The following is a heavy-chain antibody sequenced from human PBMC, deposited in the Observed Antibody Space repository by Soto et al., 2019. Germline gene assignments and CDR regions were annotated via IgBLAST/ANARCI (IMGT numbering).Heavy chain of an antibody. CDR3: AREFSATQRGFDY. V-gene: IGHV4-4*07. Sequence: SLTCTVSGGSISNFHWSWIRQPAGKGLEWIGRVSSSGSTNYNPSLKSRVTVSVDTSKKQFSLILTSVTAADTAMYYCAREFSATQRGFDYWGHGTLVTVSS. CDR1: GGSISNFH. D-gene: IGHD6-19*01. CDR2: VSSSGST. J-gene: IGHJ4*01.